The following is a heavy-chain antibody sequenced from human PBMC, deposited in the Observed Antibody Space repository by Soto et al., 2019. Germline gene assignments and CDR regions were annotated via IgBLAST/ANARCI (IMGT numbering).Heavy chain of an antibody. V-gene: IGHV4-59*01. CDR3: ARDQGGEFLKGSGMDV. Sequence: QVKLQESGPGLVKPSETLSLTCTVSGDSISRYYWSWIRLSPGKGLEWIGYIYYSGETNYNPSVKSRVHISVERTKNQFSLKLSSVTAADTAVYYCARDQGGEFLKGSGMDVWGQGTTVTVSS. D-gene: IGHD3-10*01. CDR1: GDSISRYY. CDR2: IYYSGET. J-gene: IGHJ6*02.